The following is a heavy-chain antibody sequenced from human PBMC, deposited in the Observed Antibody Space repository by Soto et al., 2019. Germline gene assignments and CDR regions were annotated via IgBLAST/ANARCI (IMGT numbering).Heavy chain of an antibody. D-gene: IGHD1-26*01. CDR2: IYYSGTT. J-gene: IGHJ4*02. CDR1: GYSISSSNW. CDR3: ARREVQGPIDY. V-gene: IGHV4-28*01. Sequence: PSETLSLTCAVSGYSISSSNWWGWIRQPPGKGLERIGYIYYSGTTYYNPSLKSRVTMSVDTSKNQFSLKLTSVTAVDTAVYYCARREVQGPIDYWGRGTLVTVSS.